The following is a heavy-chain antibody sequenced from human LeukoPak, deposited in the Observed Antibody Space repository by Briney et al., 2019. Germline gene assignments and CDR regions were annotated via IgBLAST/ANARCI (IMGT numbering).Heavy chain of an antibody. CDR2: ISSGGAYT. CDR3: ARDPEVPDYYSYMDV. CDR1: GFIFSSYG. J-gene: IGHJ6*03. V-gene: IGHV3-21*01. Sequence: GGSLRLTCTGSGFIFSSYGLFWVRQAPGKGLEWVSAISSGGAYTYYPDSVKARFTISRYNALNSVSLQMNGLRAEDTAIYYCARDPEVPDYYSYMDVWGKGTTVTVSS.